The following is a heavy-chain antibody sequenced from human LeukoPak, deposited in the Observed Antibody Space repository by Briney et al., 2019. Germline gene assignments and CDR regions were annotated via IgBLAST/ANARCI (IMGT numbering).Heavy chain of an antibody. D-gene: IGHD6-25*01. CDR1: GDSISRSTYY. CDR3: ARSSGTGTFSY. CDR2: VYYGRSP. J-gene: IGHJ4*02. V-gene: IGHV4-39*02. Sequence: SETLSLTCTVSGDSISRSTYYWAWIRQPPGKGLEWIGSVYYGRSPYFNPSLESRATISVDTSKNHFSLKMSSVTAADTAVYYCARSSGTGTFSYWGQGSLVTVSS.